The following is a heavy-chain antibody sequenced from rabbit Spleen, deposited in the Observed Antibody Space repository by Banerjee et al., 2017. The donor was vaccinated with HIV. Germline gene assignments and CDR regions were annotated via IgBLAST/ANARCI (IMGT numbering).Heavy chain of an antibody. Sequence: QEQLVESGGGLVQPEGSLTLTSTASGFSFSGSYYMCWVRQAPGKGLEWIACIYAGGAGDTHYASWAKGRFTISKTSSTTVTLQMTSLTAADTATYFCARDGAGGSRPYFNLWGPGTLVTVS. CDR3: ARDGAGGSRPYFNL. V-gene: IGHV1S45*01. CDR2: IYAGGAGDT. J-gene: IGHJ4*01. D-gene: IGHD8-1*01. CDR1: GFSFSGSYY.